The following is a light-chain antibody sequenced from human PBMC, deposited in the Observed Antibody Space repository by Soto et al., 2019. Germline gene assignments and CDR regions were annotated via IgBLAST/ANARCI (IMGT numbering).Light chain of an antibody. Sequence: QSVLTQPASVSGSPGQWITISCAGTNSDVGNYNLVSWYQHHPGKAPRLIIYAVSKRPSGISDRFSGSKSGSTASLTVSGLQAEDEADYYCSSYAGTNNFALFGGGTKLTVL. CDR1: NSDVGNYNL. CDR3: SSYAGTNNFAL. CDR2: AVS. J-gene: IGLJ2*01. V-gene: IGLV2-14*02.